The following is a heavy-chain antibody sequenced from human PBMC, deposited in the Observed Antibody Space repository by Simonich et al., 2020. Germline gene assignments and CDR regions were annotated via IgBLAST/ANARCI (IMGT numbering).Heavy chain of an antibody. CDR3: ARVWVRGVIINDY. V-gene: IGHV1-46*01. J-gene: IGHJ4*02. Sequence: QVQLVQSGAEVKKPGASVKVSCKASGYTFTSYYMHWVRQAPGKGLEGRGIINPSGGSTSYAQKFQGRVTMTRDTSTSTVYMELSSLRSEDTAVYYCARVWVRGVIINDYWGQGTLVTVSS. CDR2: INPSGGST. CDR1: GYTFTSYY. D-gene: IGHD3-10*01.